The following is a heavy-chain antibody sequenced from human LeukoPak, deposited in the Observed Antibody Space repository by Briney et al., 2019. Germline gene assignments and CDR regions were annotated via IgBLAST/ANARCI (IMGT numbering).Heavy chain of an antibody. CDR2: ISGSGGHT. J-gene: IGHJ4*02. D-gene: IGHD5-18*01. Sequence: PGGSLRLSCAASGFTFSSYAMSWVRQAPGKGLEWVSSISGSGGHTYSADSMEGRFTISRDNSQNTLYLQMNSLRAEDTAVYYCARDKSIQLDGILGYWGQGTLVTVSS. CDR3: ARDKSIQLDGILGY. CDR1: GFTFSSYA. V-gene: IGHV3-23*01.